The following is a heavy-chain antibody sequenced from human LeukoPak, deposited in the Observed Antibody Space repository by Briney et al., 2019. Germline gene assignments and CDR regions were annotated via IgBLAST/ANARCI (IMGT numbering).Heavy chain of an antibody. D-gene: IGHD1-7*01. V-gene: IGHV4-4*07. CDR3: ARENCNYGGDF. CDR1: GGSITNYY. CDR2: VHSSRGS. J-gene: IGHJ4*02. Sequence: SETLSLTCAVSGGSITNYYWSWIRQPAGKGLEWIGRVHSSRGSNYNPSLKSRVTMSVDTSKNQVSLKLIAVTAADTAVYYCARENCNYGGDFWGQGALVTVSS.